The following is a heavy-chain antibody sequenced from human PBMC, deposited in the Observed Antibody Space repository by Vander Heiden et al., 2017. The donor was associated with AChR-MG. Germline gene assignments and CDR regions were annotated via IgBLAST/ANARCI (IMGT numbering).Heavy chain of an antibody. CDR1: GYTFINYY. CDR2: INPRSGDG. CDR3: ARDLSCDGGGCRDY. J-gene: IGHJ4*02. D-gene: IGHD2-21*01. V-gene: IGHV1-46*01. Sequence: QVQPVQSGAEVKRPGASVNVSCKASGYTFINYYIHWVRQAPGQGLEWMGIINPRSGDGNYAEKFQDRVTMTSDTSTATVYMEISSLRQEDTAIYYCARDLSCDGGGCRDYWGQGALVTVSS.